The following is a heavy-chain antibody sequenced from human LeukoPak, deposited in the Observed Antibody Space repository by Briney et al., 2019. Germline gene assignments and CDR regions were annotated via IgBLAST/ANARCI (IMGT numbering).Heavy chain of an antibody. CDR2: ISGSGGST. CDR1: GFTFSSYA. CDR3: AKLEIYDFWSGYSPYFDY. V-gene: IGHV3-23*01. D-gene: IGHD3-3*01. J-gene: IGHJ4*02. Sequence: GGSLRLSCAASGFTFSSYAMSWVRQAPGKGLEWVSAISGSGGSTYYADSVKGRFTISRDNSKNTLYLQMNSLRAEDTAVYYCAKLEIYDFWSGYSPYFDYRGQGTLVTVSS.